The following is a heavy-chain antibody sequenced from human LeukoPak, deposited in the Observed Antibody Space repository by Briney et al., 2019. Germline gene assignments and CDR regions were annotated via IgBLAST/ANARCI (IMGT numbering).Heavy chain of an antibody. Sequence: PGGSLRLSCAASRFTFSSYAMSWVRQAPGKGLEWVSTVSGSGDSTDYADSVKGRFTISRDNSKNTLYLQMNSLRAEDTAVYYCARLTRDGYNPYYFDYWGQGTLVTVSS. CDR2: VSGSGDST. CDR1: RFTFSSYA. V-gene: IGHV3-23*01. D-gene: IGHD5-24*01. J-gene: IGHJ4*02. CDR3: ARLTRDGYNPYYFDY.